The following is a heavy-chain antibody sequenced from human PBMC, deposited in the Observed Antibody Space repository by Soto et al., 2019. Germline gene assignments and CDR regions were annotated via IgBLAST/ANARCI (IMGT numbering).Heavy chain of an antibody. Sequence: QVQLVESGGGLVKPGGSLRLSCAASGFTFSDYYMTWIRQAPGKGLEWVSYISSSGSGIYYPDSMKGRFTISRDNAKKSLYLQMSSLRAEDMAVYYCARAYSDAFDIWGQGTMVTVSS. CDR3: ARAYSDAFDI. J-gene: IGHJ3*02. CDR2: ISSSGSGI. V-gene: IGHV3-11*01. CDR1: GFTFSDYY. D-gene: IGHD2-15*01.